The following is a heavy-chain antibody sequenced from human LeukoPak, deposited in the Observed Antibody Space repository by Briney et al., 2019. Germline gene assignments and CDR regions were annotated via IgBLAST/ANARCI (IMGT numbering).Heavy chain of an antibody. V-gene: IGHV3-23*01. CDR1: GFTFSSYG. D-gene: IGHD6-6*01. J-gene: IGHJ4*02. CDR3: AKIARRYSSSSDFDY. CDR2: ISGSGDST. Sequence: QPGGSLRLSCAASGFTFSSYGMTWVRQAPGKGLEWVSAISGSGDSTYYADCVKGRSTISRDNSKNTLYLQMNSLRAEDTAVYYCAKIARRYSSSSDFDYWGQGTLVTVSS.